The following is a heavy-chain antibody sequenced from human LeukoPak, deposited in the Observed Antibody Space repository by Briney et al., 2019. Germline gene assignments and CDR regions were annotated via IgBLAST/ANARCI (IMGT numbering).Heavy chain of an antibody. V-gene: IGHV3-7*03. D-gene: IGHD6-13*01. Sequence: PGGSLRLSCAASGFTFSTSWMTWVRQAPGKGLEWVANIKQDGSDKYYMDSVKGRFTISRDNAKSSLYLQMNSLRAEDTAVYYCAKDSGWFRFDYWGQGTLVTVSS. CDR2: IKQDGSDK. CDR3: AKDSGWFRFDY. CDR1: GFTFSTSW. J-gene: IGHJ4*02.